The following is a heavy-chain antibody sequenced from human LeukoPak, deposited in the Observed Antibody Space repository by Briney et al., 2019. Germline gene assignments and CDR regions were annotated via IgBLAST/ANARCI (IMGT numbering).Heavy chain of an antibody. Sequence: GGSLRLSCAASGFTFSTYSMNWVRQAPGKGLEWVSSISSGSSAIYYADSVKGRITISRDNAKNSLFLQMNSLRAEDTAVYYCARETTVTSQGCYWGQGTLVTVSS. J-gene: IGHJ4*02. CDR3: ARETTVTSQGCY. D-gene: IGHD4-11*01. CDR1: GFTFSTYS. V-gene: IGHV3-21*04. CDR2: ISSGSSAI.